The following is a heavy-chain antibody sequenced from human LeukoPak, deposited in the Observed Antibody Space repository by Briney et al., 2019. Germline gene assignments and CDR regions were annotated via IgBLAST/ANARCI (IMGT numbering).Heavy chain of an antibody. Sequence: SETLSLTCTVSGGSLRSTSYSWGWIRQPPGKGLEWIGTIYYNGNTYYNPSLKSRLTISVDTSKNQFSLKLSSVTAADAAVYYCARDQYIYPYSFDYWGQGAVVTVSS. CDR2: IYYNGNT. J-gene: IGHJ4*02. V-gene: IGHV4-39*07. CDR3: ARDQYIYPYSFDY. CDR1: GGSLRSTSYS. D-gene: IGHD3-9*01.